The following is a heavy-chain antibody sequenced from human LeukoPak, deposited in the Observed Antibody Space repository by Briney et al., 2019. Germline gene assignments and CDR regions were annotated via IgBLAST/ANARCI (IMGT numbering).Heavy chain of an antibody. CDR2: ISSAGAT. CDR1: GFTVSRNY. V-gene: IGHV3-66*01. Sequence: GGSLRLSCAASGFTVSRNYMSWARLAPGKGLEWVSIISSAGATHYADSVKGRFTISRDNSKNTLYLQMNSLRAEDTAVYYCATRGLPGYYYGMDVWGQGTTVTVYS. D-gene: IGHD2-21*02. CDR3: ATRGLPGYYYGMDV. J-gene: IGHJ6*02.